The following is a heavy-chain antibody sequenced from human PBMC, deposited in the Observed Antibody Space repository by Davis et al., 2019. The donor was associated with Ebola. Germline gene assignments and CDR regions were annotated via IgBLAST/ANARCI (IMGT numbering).Heavy chain of an antibody. J-gene: IGHJ4*02. CDR3: ATGRDAYKSGY. CDR2: IHPSDGT. V-gene: IGHV4-31*03. Sequence: MPSETLSLTCTVSGGSINSGYYYWSWIRQHPGKGLEWIGHIHPSDGTYYNPSLKSRVTISVDTSKNQFSLKMSSVTAADTAVYHCATGRDAYKSGYWGQGTLVTVSS. CDR1: GGSINSGYYY. D-gene: IGHD5-24*01.